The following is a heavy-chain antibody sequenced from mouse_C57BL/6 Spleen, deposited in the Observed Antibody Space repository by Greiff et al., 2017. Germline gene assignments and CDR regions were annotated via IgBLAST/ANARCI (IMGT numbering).Heavy chain of an antibody. J-gene: IGHJ1*03. CDR2: IYPGDGDT. V-gene: IGHV1-80*01. CDR3: ARTRNYYGSSGYFDV. D-gene: IGHD1-1*01. Sequence: VMLVESGAELVKPGASVKISCKASGYAFSSYWMNWVKQRPGKGLEWIGQIYPGDGDTNYNGKFKGKATLTADKSSSTAYMQLSSLTSEDSAVYFCARTRNYYGSSGYFDVWGTGTTVTVSS. CDR1: GYAFSSYW.